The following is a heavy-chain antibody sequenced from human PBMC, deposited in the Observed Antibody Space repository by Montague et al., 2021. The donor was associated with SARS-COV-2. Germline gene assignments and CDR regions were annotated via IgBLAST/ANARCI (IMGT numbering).Heavy chain of an antibody. CDR3: ARSESPSYSSSPFDY. CDR2: IYYSGST. CDR1: GGSISSGGYY. V-gene: IGHV4-31*03. Sequence: SQTLSLTCIVSGGSISSGGYYWSWIRQHPGKGLEWLGYIYYSGSTYYNPSLKSRLSISLDTSKNHFSLRLSSVTAADTAVYYCARSESPSYSSSPFDYWGQGTLVTVSS. J-gene: IGHJ4*02. D-gene: IGHD6-13*01.